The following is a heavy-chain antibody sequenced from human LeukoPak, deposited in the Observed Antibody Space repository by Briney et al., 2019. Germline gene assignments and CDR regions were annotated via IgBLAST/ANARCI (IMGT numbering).Heavy chain of an antibody. CDR3: ARGRDITDYSDY. CDR2: INPSGGST. CDR1: GYTFSSYY. D-gene: IGHD3-22*01. J-gene: IGHJ4*02. V-gene: IGHV1-46*01. Sequence: ASVKVSCKASGYTFSSYYMHWVRQAPGQGLEWMGVINPSGGSTSYAQKFQGRIIMTRDTSTSTVYMELSSLRSEDTAVYYCARGRDITDYSDYWGQGTLVTVSS.